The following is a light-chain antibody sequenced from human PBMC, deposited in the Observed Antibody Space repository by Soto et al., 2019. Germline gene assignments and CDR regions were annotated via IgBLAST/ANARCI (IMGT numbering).Light chain of an antibody. V-gene: IGKV3-20*01. Sequence: EIVLTQSPGTLSLSPGERATLSCRASQSVSSNSLAWYQQKPGQAPRLLIYGASNRAPDIQDRFSGGGSGTDFTLTISRLEPEDFAVFYCQQYGSSLLTFGGGTKVGIK. J-gene: IGKJ4*01. CDR3: QQYGSSLLT. CDR2: GAS. CDR1: QSVSSNS.